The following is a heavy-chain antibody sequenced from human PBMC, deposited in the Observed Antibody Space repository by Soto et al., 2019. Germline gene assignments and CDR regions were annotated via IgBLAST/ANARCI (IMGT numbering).Heavy chain of an antibody. V-gene: IGHV3-53*01. Sequence: GGSMRLSCAAFGFTVSGDYVSWVRQAPGKGLECVSVIHFGGNTYYADSVKGRFTVSRDNSKNTLYLQMNSLRVEDTAIYFCTKVSPQWLVHDYWGQGTLVTVSS. D-gene: IGHD6-19*01. CDR2: IHFGGNT. CDR3: TKVSPQWLVHDY. J-gene: IGHJ4*02. CDR1: GFTVSGDY.